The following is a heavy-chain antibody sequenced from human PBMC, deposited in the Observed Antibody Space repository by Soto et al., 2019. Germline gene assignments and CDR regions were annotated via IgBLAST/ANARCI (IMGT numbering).Heavy chain of an antibody. V-gene: IGHV3-11*06. CDR1: GFTFSDYY. J-gene: IGHJ5*02. Sequence: PGGSLRLSCAASGFTFSDYYMSWIRQAPGKGLEWVSYISSSSSYTNYADSVKGRFTISRDNAKNSLYLQMNSLIAEDTAVYYCARRMYSSSYWFDPWGQGTLVTVSS. CDR3: ARRMYSSSYWFDP. CDR2: ISSSSSYT. D-gene: IGHD6-6*01.